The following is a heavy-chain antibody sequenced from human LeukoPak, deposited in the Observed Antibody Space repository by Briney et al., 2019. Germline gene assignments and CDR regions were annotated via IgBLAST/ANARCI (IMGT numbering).Heavy chain of an antibody. V-gene: IGHV4-34*01. Sequence: PSETLSLTCAVYGGSFSGYYWSWLRQPPGKGLEWIGEINHSGSTNYNPSLKSRVTISVDTSKNQFSLKLSSVTAADTAVYYCAANNPVVPAAMPLGYWGQGTLVTVSS. CDR2: INHSGST. CDR1: GGSFSGYY. D-gene: IGHD2-2*01. CDR3: AANNPVVPAAMPLGY. J-gene: IGHJ4*02.